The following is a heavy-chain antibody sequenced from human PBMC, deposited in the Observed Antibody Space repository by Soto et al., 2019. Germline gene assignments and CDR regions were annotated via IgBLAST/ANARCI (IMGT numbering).Heavy chain of an antibody. D-gene: IGHD3-22*01. CDR2: IYHGGST. V-gene: IGHV4-38-2*01. CDR1: GYSISSGYY. J-gene: IGHJ5*02. CDR3: ARVGPWVPYYYDSSPYTFENWFDP. Sequence: SETLSLTCAVSGYSISSGYYCCCLQQPPGEGLERTGSIYHGGSTYYNASLNSRVTLSIDMTNNHVTLILNSVTAADTAVYYCARVGPWVPYYYDSSPYTFENWFDPWGQGTLVTVSS.